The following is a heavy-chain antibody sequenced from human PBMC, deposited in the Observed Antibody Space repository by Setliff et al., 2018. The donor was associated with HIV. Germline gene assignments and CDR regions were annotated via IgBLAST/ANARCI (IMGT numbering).Heavy chain of an antibody. CDR1: GFTISNVW. CDR3: TRHSTDPWSLLDY. CDR2: IRSKGYGSAT. J-gene: IGHJ4*02. V-gene: IGHV3-73*01. D-gene: IGHD1-1*01. Sequence: GGSLRLSCAASGFTISNVWMTWVRQAPGKGLEWVGRIRSKGYGSATAYAASVKGRFTISRDDSKNTAYLQMDSLKTEDTAVYYCTRHSTDPWSLLDYWGQGTLVTVSS.